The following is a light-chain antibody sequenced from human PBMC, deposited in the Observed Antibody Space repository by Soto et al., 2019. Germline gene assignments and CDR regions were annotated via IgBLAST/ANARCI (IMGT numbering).Light chain of an antibody. J-gene: IGKJ4*01. CDR2: KVS. CDR3: MQGNQWPRT. CDR1: QSLVHSDGNTY. Sequence: DVVMNQSPLSLPVTLGQPASISCRSSQSLVHSDGNTYLSWFQQRPGQSPRRLIYKVSDRDSGVPDRFSGSGSGTDFTLKISGVEAEDVGICWWMQGNQWPRTFGGGTKVEIK. V-gene: IGKV2-30*02.